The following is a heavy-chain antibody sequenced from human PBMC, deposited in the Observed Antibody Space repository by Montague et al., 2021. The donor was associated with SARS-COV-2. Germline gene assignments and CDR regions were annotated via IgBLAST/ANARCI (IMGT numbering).Heavy chain of an antibody. Sequence: SETLSLTCAVSGGSISSSNYYWVWIPQPPGKGLEWNGSIYDSGSTYSTPSLKSRVTISVATSKNHFSLKLSSVAAADTAVYYCARRGRKLLPVSTTIGGLDIWGQGTMVTVSS. CDR2: IYDSGST. V-gene: IGHV4-39*02. D-gene: IGHD5/OR15-5a*01. CDR3: ARRGRKLLPVSTTIGGLDI. CDR1: GGSISSSNYY. J-gene: IGHJ3*02.